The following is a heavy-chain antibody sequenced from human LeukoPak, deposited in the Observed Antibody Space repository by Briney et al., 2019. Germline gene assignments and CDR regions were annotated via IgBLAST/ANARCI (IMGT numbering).Heavy chain of an antibody. CDR1: GFTFSSYS. D-gene: IGHD3-10*01. CDR2: ISSSSSYI. CDR3: ARDIAIRMVPFDY. Sequence: GGSLRLSCAASGFTFSSYSMNWVRQAPGKGLEWVSSISSSSSYIYYADSVKGRFTISRDNAKNSLYLQMNSLRAEDAAVYYCARDIAIRMVPFDYWGQGTLVTVSS. J-gene: IGHJ4*02. V-gene: IGHV3-21*01.